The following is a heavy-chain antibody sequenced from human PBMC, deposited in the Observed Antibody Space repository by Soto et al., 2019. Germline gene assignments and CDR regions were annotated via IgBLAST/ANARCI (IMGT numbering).Heavy chain of an antibody. CDR2: INPNSGGT. V-gene: IGHV1-2*04. D-gene: IGHD4-17*01. CDR3: ARDSSLSALYGDYVQGYYYMDV. J-gene: IGHJ6*03. CDR1: GYTFTGYY. Sequence: QVQLVQSGAEVKKPGASVKVSCKASGYTFTGYYMHWVRQAPGQGLEWMGWINPNSGGTNYAQKFQGWVTMTRDTSISTAYMERSRLRSDATAVYYCARDSSLSALYGDYVQGYYYMDVWGKGTTVTVSS.